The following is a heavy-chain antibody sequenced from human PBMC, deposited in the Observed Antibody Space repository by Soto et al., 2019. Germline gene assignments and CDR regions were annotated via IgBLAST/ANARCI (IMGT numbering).Heavy chain of an antibody. D-gene: IGHD3-22*01. V-gene: IGHV1-58*01. CDR3: AAGRYDSSGFA. J-gene: IGHJ5*02. CDR1: GFTFATSA. Sequence: GASVKVSCKASGFTFATSAGHWVRQARGQRLEWIGWIVVGSGNTNYAQKFQERVTITRDMSTRTAYMELSSPRSEDTAVYYCAAGRYDSSGFAWGQGTLVTVSS. CDR2: IVVGSGNT.